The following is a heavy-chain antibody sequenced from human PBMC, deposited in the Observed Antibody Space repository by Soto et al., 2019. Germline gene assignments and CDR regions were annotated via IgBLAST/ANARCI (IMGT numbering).Heavy chain of an antibody. J-gene: IGHJ5*02. V-gene: IGHV4-4*02. D-gene: IGHD3-22*01. Sequence: QVQLQESGPGLVKPSGTLSLTCAVSGGSISSSNWWSWVRQPPGKGLEWIGEIYHRGSTNYNPSLKSRVPLSVDKSKNQSSLKLSSVTAAGTAVYYCARKSSGYQRGWFDPWGQGTLVTVSS. CDR3: ARKSSGYQRGWFDP. CDR2: IYHRGST. CDR1: GGSISSSNW.